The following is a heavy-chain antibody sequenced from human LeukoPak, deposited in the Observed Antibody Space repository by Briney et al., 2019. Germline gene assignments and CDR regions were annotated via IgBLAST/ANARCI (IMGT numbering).Heavy chain of an antibody. Sequence: PGGSLRLSCAASGFTFSSYGMHWVRQAPGKGLEWVAVIWYDGSNKYYADSVKGRFTISRDNSKNTLYLQMNSLRAEDTAVYYCARVGDGLNEAFDMWGQGTLVTVSS. D-gene: IGHD5-24*01. CDR1: GFTFSSYG. CDR3: ARVGDGLNEAFDM. CDR2: IWYDGSNK. V-gene: IGHV3-33*01. J-gene: IGHJ3*02.